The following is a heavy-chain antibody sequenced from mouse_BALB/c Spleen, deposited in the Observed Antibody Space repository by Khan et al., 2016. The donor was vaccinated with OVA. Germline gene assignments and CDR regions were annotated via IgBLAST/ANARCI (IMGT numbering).Heavy chain of an antibody. CDR1: GYTFTSYG. D-gene: IGHD2-10*01. J-gene: IGHJ4*01. V-gene: IGHV9-3-1*01. CDR3: ARPPYFSYTLDY. CDR2: INTYTGEP. Sequence: QIQLVQSGPELKKPGETVKISCKASGYTFTSYGMNWVKQSPGKALRWMGWINTYTGEPTYTDDFKGRFAFSLETSASTAYLQIHNLKNEDTATYFCARPPYFSYTLDYWGQGTSVTVSS.